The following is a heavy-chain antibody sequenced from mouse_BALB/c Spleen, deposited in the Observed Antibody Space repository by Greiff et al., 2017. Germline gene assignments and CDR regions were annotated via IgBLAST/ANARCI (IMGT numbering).Heavy chain of an antibody. V-gene: IGHV5-9-1*01. CDR1: GFTFSSYA. D-gene: IGHD1-1*01. CDR2: ISSGGSYT. CDR3: ARGSYYGSSPYYAMDY. J-gene: IGHJ4*01. Sequence: DVMLVESGGGLVKPGGSLKLSCAASGFTFSSYAMSWVRQTPEKRLEWVATISSGGSYTYYPDSVKGRFTISRDNAKNTLYLQMSSLRSEDTAMYYCARGSYYGSSPYYAMDYWGQGTSVTVSS.